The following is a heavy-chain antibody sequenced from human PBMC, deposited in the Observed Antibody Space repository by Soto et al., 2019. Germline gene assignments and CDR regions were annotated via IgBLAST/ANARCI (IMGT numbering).Heavy chain of an antibody. J-gene: IGHJ4*02. CDR1: GGTFSSYT. CDR2: IIPILGIA. CDR3: AREIGKASYFDY. V-gene: IGHV1-69*04. Sequence: GASVKVSCKASGGTFSSYTISWVRQAPGQGLEWMGRIIPILGIANYAQKFQGRVTITADKSTSTAYMELSSLRSEDTAVYYCAREIGKASYFDYWGQGTLVTVSS.